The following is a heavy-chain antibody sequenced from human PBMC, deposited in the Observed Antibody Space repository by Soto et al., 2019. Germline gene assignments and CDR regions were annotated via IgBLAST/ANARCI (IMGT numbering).Heavy chain of an antibody. J-gene: IGHJ6*02. V-gene: IGHV1-69*13. CDR1: GGTFSSYA. CDR2: IIPIFGTA. D-gene: IGHD2-15*01. Sequence: SVKVSCKASGGTFSSYAISWVRQAPGQGLEWMGGIIPIFGTANYAQKFQGRVTITADESTSTAYMELSSLRSEDTAVYYCARDSTDIVVTLPHGMDVWGQGTTVTVSS. CDR3: ARDSTDIVVTLPHGMDV.